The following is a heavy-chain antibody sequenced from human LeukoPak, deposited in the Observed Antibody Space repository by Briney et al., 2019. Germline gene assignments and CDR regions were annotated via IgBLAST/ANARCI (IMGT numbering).Heavy chain of an antibody. D-gene: IGHD6-13*01. Sequence: PGGSLRLSCAASGFTFSSYGMHWVRQAPGKGLEWVAVIWYDGSNKYYADSVKGRFTISRDNSKNTLYLQMNSLRAEDTAVYYCATSNRDSAAAKYYFDYWGQGTLVTVSS. V-gene: IGHV3-33*01. CDR1: GFTFSSYG. J-gene: IGHJ4*02. CDR3: ATSNRDSAAAKYYFDY. CDR2: IWYDGSNK.